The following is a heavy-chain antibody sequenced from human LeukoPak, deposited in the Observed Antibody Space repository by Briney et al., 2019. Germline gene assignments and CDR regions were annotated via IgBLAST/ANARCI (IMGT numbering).Heavy chain of an antibody. CDR1: GGSFSGYY. D-gene: IGHD3-3*01. Sequence: PSETLSLTCAVYGGSFSGYYWSWIRQPPGKGLEWIGYIYYSGSTYYNPSLKSRVTISVDTSKNQFSLKLSSVTAADTAVYYCARFLEWLQFDYWGQGTLVTVSS. J-gene: IGHJ4*02. CDR3: ARFLEWLQFDY. V-gene: IGHV4-34*09. CDR2: IYYSGST.